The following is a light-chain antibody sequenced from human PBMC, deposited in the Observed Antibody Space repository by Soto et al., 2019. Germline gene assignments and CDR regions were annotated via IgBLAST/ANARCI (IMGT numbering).Light chain of an antibody. CDR2: WAS. Sequence: DIVMTQSPDSLAVSLGERATINCKSSQSVLYSSNNKNYLAWYQQRAGQTLKLLIYWASTRESGVPDRFSGSGSGTDFTLTIRSLQAEDVAVYYWQQYYSTPDTFGQGTKLEIK. CDR3: QQYYSTPDT. J-gene: IGKJ2*01. V-gene: IGKV4-1*01. CDR1: QSVLYSSNNKNY.